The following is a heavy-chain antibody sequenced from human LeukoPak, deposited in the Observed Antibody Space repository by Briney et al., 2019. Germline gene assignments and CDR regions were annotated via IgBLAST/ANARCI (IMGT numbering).Heavy chain of an antibody. V-gene: IGHV3-23*01. D-gene: IGHD2-15*01. CDR3: AKGFGCSGGSCYDYYYYYMDV. Sequence: GGSLRLSCAASGFTFSSYGMSWVRQAPGKGLEWVSAISGSGGSTYYADSVKGRFTISRDNSKNTLYLQMNSLRAEDTAVYYCAKGFGCSGGSCYDYYYYYMDVWGKGTTVTISS. CDR2: ISGSGGST. J-gene: IGHJ6*03. CDR1: GFTFSSYG.